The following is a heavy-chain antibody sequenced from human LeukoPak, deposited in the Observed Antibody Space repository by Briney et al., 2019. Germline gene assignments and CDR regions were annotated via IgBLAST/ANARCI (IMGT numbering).Heavy chain of an antibody. CDR1: GFPFSSYS. J-gene: IGHJ4*02. Sequence: GSLRLSCAASGFPFSSYSINWVRRAPGKGLEWVSYIHIDTDTTCYADSVKGRFTISRDNAKNSLYLQMNSLRVEDTALYYCARDHDWGFDYWGQGTLVTVSS. D-gene: IGHD7-27*01. V-gene: IGHV3-48*01. CDR3: ARDHDWGFDY. CDR2: IHIDTDTT.